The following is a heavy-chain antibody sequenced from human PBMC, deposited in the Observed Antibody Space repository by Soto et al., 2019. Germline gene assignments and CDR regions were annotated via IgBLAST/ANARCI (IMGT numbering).Heavy chain of an antibody. CDR3: ARDRFRSNSYYYYGMDV. Sequence: GGSLRLSCAASGFTFSSYSMNWVRQAPGKGLEWVSYISSSSTIYYADSVKGRFTISRDNAKNSLYLQMNSLRDEDTAVYYCARDRFRSNSYYYYGMDVWGQGTTVTVSS. V-gene: IGHV3-48*02. D-gene: IGHD4-4*01. CDR1: GFTFSSYS. CDR2: ISSSSTI. J-gene: IGHJ6*02.